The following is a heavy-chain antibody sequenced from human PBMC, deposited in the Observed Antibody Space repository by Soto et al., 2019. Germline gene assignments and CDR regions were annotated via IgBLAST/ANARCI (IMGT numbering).Heavy chain of an antibody. CDR2: ISWNSGSI. CDR3: AKEEVTGYYTDV. D-gene: IGHD2-8*02. CDR1: GFTFDDYA. V-gene: IGHV3-9*01. Sequence: EVQLVESGGGLVQPGRSLRLSCAASGFTFDDYAMHWVRQAPGKGLEWVSGISWNSGSIGYADSVKGRFTISRDNAKNSLYLQMNSLRAEDTALYYCAKEEVTGYYTDVWGKGTTVTVSS. J-gene: IGHJ6*03.